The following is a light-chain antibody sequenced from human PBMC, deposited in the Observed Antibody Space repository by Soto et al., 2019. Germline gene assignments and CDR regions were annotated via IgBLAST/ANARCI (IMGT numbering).Light chain of an antibody. CDR1: QDITNY. Sequence: DIQMTQSPSSLSASVGDRVTVTCHASQDITNYLNWYQQKPGRAPKLLMFDASNLQSGVPSRFSGSGSGTEFTLTINSLQPDDLATYYCHEYSGYEFTFGGGTKVDIK. CDR3: HEYSGYEFT. J-gene: IGKJ4*01. V-gene: IGKV1-33*01. CDR2: DAS.